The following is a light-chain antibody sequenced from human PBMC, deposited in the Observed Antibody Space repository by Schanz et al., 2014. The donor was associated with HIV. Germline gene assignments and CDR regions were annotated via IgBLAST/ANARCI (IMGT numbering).Light chain of an antibody. Sequence: QSALTQPRSVSGSPGQSVTISCTGTSSDVGGYNYVSWYQQHPGKAPKLMIYDVSNRPSGISDRFSGSKSGNTATLAISSLQAEDEADYYCSSFTLSNTIVVFGGGTKLTVL. CDR1: SSDVGGYNY. CDR3: SSFTLSNTIVV. J-gene: IGLJ3*02. CDR2: DVS. V-gene: IGLV2-11*01.